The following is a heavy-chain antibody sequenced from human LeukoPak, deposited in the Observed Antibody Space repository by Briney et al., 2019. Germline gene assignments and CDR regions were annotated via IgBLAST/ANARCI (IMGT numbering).Heavy chain of an antibody. CDR2: IIPILGVA. J-gene: IGHJ4*02. V-gene: IGHV1-69*04. D-gene: IGHD3-22*01. Sequence: ASVKVSCKASGGTFSSYAISWVRQAPGQGLEWMGRIIPILGVANYAQKFQGRVTITADKSTSTAYMELSSLRSEDTAVYYCARAHYDSSGYIIDYWGQGTLVTVSS. CDR3: ARAHYDSSGYIIDY. CDR1: GGTFSSYA.